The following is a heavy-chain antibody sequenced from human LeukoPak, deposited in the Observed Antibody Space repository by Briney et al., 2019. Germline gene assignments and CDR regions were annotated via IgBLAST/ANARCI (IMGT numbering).Heavy chain of an antibody. Sequence: SETLSLTCTVSGGSISSSSYYWGWIRQPPGKGLEWIGSIYYSGSTYYNPSLKSRVTIPVDTSKNQFSLKMTSVTAADTAVFYCASLTTADAFDIWGQGTMVTVSS. J-gene: IGHJ3*02. CDR1: GGSISSSSYY. CDR3: ASLTTADAFDI. V-gene: IGHV4-39*07. D-gene: IGHD3-22*01. CDR2: IYYSGST.